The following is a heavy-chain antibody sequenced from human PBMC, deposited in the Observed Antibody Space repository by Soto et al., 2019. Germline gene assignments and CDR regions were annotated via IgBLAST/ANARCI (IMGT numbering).Heavy chain of an antibody. V-gene: IGHV4-31*03. J-gene: IGHJ6*03. D-gene: IGHD2-2*01. CDR2: IYYSGST. CDR1: GGSISSGGYY. CDR3: AREVGEYYHSYYMDV. Sequence: SETLSLTCTVPGGSISSGGYYWSWIRQHPGKGLEWIGYIYYSGSTYYNPSLKSRVTISVDTSKNQFSLKLSSVTAADTAVYYCAREVGEYYHSYYMDVWGKGTTVTLSS.